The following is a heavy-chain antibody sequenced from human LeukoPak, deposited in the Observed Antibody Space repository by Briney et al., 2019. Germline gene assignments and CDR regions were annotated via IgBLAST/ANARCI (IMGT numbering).Heavy chain of an antibody. CDR3: ARGGKQWRGGNYFDS. V-gene: IGHV1-3*03. Sequence: ASVKVSCKASGYTFTDYALHWVRQAPGQSLECMGWITTRGGETRYSQEFQRRFTFTRDKSASTVYMDLSDLRSEDTAVYYCARGGKQWRGGNYFDSWGQGTLVAVSS. CDR1: GYTFTDYA. CDR2: ITTRGGET. D-gene: IGHD6-19*01. J-gene: IGHJ4*02.